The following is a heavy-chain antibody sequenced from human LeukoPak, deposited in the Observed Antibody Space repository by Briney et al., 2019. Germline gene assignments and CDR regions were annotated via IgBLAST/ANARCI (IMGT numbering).Heavy chain of an antibody. CDR1: GGSISSYY. V-gene: IGHV4-59*01. Sequence: SETLSLTCTVSGGSISSYYWSWIRQPPGKGLEWIGYIYYSGSTNYNPSLKSRVTISVDTSKNQFSLKLSSVTAADTAVYYCARGVVDGYNLYFDYWGQGTLVTVSS. CDR3: ARGVVDGYNLYFDY. D-gene: IGHD5-24*01. CDR2: IYYSGST. J-gene: IGHJ4*02.